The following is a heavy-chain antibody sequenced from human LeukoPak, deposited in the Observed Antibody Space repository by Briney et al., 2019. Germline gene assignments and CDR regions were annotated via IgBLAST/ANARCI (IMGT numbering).Heavy chain of an antibody. CDR1: GFTFSSYG. CDR3: ARDGLAVAGISGWFDP. V-gene: IGHV3-33*01. J-gene: IGHJ5*02. CDR2: IWYDGSNK. D-gene: IGHD6-19*01. Sequence: PGGSLRLSCAASGFTFSSYGMHWVRPAPGKGLEWVAVIWYDGSNKYYADSVKGRFTISRDNSKNTLYLQMNSLRAEDTAVYYCARDGLAVAGISGWFDPWGQGTLVTVSS.